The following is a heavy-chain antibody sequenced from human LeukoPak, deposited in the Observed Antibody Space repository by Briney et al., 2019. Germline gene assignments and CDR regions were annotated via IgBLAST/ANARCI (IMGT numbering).Heavy chain of an antibody. CDR2: ISSSGSTI. CDR1: GFTFSDYY. J-gene: IGHJ6*04. Sequence: PGGSLRLSCAASGFTFSDYYMSWIRQAPGKGLEWVSYISSSGSTIYYADSVKGRFTISRDNAKNSLYQQMNSLRAEDTAVYYCARGQAAAGYDYYYYYGMDVWGKGTTVTVSS. CDR3: ARGQAAAGYDYYYYYGMDV. V-gene: IGHV3-11*01. D-gene: IGHD6-13*01.